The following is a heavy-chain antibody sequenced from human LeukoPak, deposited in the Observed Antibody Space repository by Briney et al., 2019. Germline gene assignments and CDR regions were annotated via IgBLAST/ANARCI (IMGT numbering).Heavy chain of an antibody. V-gene: IGHV3-74*01. CDR2: MNSDGNRM. J-gene: IGHJ2*01. CDR1: GFTLTNYW. D-gene: IGHD3-3*01. CDR3: TRTAGVGGHWHFDL. Sequence: PGGSLRLSCAASGFTLTNYWMHWIRQAPGKGLEWVSHMNSDGNRMNYADSVKGRFTISRDNAKSTLYLQMNSLRAEDTAVYYCTRTAGVGGHWHFDLWGRGTLVTVSS.